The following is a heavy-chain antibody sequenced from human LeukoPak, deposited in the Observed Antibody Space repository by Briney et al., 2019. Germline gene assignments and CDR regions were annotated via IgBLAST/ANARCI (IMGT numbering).Heavy chain of an antibody. Sequence: PGGSLRLSCAASGFTFSSYAMSWVRQAPGKGLEWVSAISGSGGSTYYADSVKGRFTISRDNSENTLYLQMNSLRAEDTAVYYCANLTPRAAAGTLRGGANWFDPWGQGTLVTVSS. J-gene: IGHJ5*02. D-gene: IGHD6-13*01. V-gene: IGHV3-23*01. CDR3: ANLTPRAAAGTLRGGANWFDP. CDR2: ISGSGGST. CDR1: GFTFSSYA.